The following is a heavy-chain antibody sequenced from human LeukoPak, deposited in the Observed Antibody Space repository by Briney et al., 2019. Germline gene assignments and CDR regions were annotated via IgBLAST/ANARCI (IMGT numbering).Heavy chain of an antibody. V-gene: IGHV3-7*01. CDR3: ARGPGDFDASDI. Sequence: PGGSLRLSCTSSGFTFSSYWMSWVRQAPGKGPEWVAHIKENGNEQYYADPVKGRFTISRDNAKKSLGLQMNSLRVEDTALYYCARGPGDFDASDIWGQGTMVTVSS. CDR2: IKENGNEQ. J-gene: IGHJ3*02. CDR1: GFTFSSYW. D-gene: IGHD1-26*01.